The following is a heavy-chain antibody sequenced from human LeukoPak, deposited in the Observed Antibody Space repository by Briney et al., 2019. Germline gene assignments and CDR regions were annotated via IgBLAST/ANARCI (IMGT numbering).Heavy chain of an antibody. CDR1: GFTFSSYS. D-gene: IGHD3-3*01. Sequence: PGGSLRLSCAASGFTFSSYSMNWVRQAPGKGLEWVSSISSSSSYIYYADSVKGRFTISRDNAKNSLYLQMNSLRAEDTAVYYCASLYGFYMYYFDYWGQGTLVTVSS. CDR3: ASLYGFYMYYFDY. CDR2: ISSSSSYI. J-gene: IGHJ4*02. V-gene: IGHV3-21*01.